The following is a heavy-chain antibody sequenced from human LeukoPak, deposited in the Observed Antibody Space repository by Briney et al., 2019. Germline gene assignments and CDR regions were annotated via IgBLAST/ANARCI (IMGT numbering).Heavy chain of an antibody. CDR2: MNPNSGNT. CDR1: GYTFTSYD. Sequence: ASVKVSCKASGYTFTSYDINWVRQATGQGLEWMGWMNPNSGNTGYAQKFQGRVTITRNTSISTAYMELSSLRSEDTAVYYCARNPAHYDFWSGYPANYYMDVWGKGTTVTVSS. D-gene: IGHD3-3*01. V-gene: IGHV1-8*03. CDR3: ARNPAHYDFWSGYPANYYMDV. J-gene: IGHJ6*03.